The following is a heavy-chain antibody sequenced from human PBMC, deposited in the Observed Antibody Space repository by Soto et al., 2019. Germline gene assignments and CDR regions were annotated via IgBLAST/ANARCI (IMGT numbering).Heavy chain of an antibody. D-gene: IGHD6-13*01. V-gene: IGHV3-74*01. Sequence: GGSLRLSCAASGFTFSSYWMHWVRQAPGKGLEWVSRINSDGSSTSYADSVKGRFTISRDNAKNKLYLQMNSLSAEDMAVYDSARDSGVYAAAAGSVDYWGQGTLVTVSS. CDR1: GFTFSSYW. J-gene: IGHJ4*02. CDR2: INSDGSST. CDR3: ARDSGVYAAAAGSVDY.